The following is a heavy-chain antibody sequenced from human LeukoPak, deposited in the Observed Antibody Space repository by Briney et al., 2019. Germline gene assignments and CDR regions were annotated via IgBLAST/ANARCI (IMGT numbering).Heavy chain of an antibody. V-gene: IGHV1-3*04. CDR3: AREGGAWIL. CDR2: INTGTGDT. CDR1: GYTFNSYT. J-gene: IGHJ4*02. D-gene: IGHD5-12*01. Sequence: ASVKVSCKASGYTFNSYTIHWVRQAPGQRLEWMGWINTGTGDTRYSQNFQGRVTITRDTSASTAYMELSSLRSEDTAVYYCAREGGAWILWGQGTLVTVSS.